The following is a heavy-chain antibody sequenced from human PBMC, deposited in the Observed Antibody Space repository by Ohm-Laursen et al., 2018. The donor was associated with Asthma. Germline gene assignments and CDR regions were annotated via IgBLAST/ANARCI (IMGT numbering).Heavy chain of an antibody. D-gene: IGHD6-13*01. CDR3: ARDASPYSSSWYYCDY. Sequence: SLRHSCAATGFTFSSYAIHWVRQAPGKGLEWVAVISYDGSNKYYADSVKGRFTISRDNSKNTLYLQMNSLRAEDTAVYYCARDASPYSSSWYYCDYWGQGTLVTVSS. CDR2: ISYDGSNK. V-gene: IGHV3-30-3*01. CDR1: GFTFSSYA. J-gene: IGHJ4*02.